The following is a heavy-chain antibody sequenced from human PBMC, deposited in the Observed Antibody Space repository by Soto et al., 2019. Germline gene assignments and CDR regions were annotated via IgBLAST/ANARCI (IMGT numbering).Heavy chain of an antibody. V-gene: IGHV2-5*02. CDR2: IYWDDDK. CDR1: GFSLNTSRVG. J-gene: IGHJ4*02. Sequence: SGPTLVNPTQTLTLTCTLSGFSLNTSRVGVGWIRQPPGKALEWLALIYWDDDKRYSPSLKSRLTITKDTSKNHVVLTMTNMDPVDTATYYCAHLLLRXFDXXXLXXDXXGQGTLVTXXS. CDR3: AHLLLRXFDXXXLXXDX. D-gene: IGHD3-9*01.